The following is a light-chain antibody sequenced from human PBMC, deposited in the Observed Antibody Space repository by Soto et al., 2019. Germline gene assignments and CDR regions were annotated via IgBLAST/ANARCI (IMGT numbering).Light chain of an antibody. Sequence: IRMTQSPSSVSASVGDRVTITCRASQDISGWLAWFQQKPGKAPNLLIYAASILQSGVPSRFSGSGSGTDFTLTITYLQPEDFATYYCQQANSFPWTFGQGTKV. V-gene: IGKV1D-12*01. CDR3: QQANSFPWT. CDR2: AAS. J-gene: IGKJ1*01. CDR1: QDISGW.